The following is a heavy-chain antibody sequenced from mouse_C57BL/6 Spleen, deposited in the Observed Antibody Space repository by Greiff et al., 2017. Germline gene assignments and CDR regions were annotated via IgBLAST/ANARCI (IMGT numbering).Heavy chain of an antibody. CDR1: GFTFSDAW. D-gene: IGHD2-4*01. Sequence: EVKLVESGGGLVQPGGSMKLSCAASGFTFSDAWMDWVRQSPEKGLEWVAEIRNKANNHATYYAESVKGRFTISRDDSKSSVYLQMNSLRAEDTGIYYCTRGERVYYDYDRGYYYAMDYWGQGTSVTVSS. CDR2: IRNKANNHAT. V-gene: IGHV6-6*01. J-gene: IGHJ4*01. CDR3: TRGERVYYDYDRGYYYAMDY.